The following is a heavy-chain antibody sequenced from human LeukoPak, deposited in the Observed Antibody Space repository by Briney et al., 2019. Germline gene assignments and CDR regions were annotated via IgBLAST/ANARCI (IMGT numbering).Heavy chain of an antibody. V-gene: IGHV4-4*02. J-gene: IGHJ4*02. CDR3: ARLNSGSSNTLDH. Sequence: PSETLSLTCAVSGDSISSSNWWSWVRQPPGKGLEWIGEISYSGSTNSNPPLKSRVTISIDRSKKQSSLKLTSVTAADTAVYYCARLNSGSSNTLDHWGQGTLVTVSS. CDR1: GDSISSSNW. D-gene: IGHD6-19*01. CDR2: ISYSGST.